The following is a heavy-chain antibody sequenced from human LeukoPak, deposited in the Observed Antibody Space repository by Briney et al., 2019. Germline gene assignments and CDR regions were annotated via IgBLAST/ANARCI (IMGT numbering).Heavy chain of an antibody. CDR1: GFSFSIHW. Sequence: GGSLRLSCAAYGFSFSIHWMSWVRQAPGKGLERVAKINPDGSEKYYVDSVKGRFTISRDNAKNSVYVQMNSLRADDTAVYFCAKEEWFRFDIWGQGTSVTVSS. CDR2: INPDGSEK. V-gene: IGHV3-7*01. CDR3: AKEEWFRFDI. J-gene: IGHJ4*02. D-gene: IGHD3-10*01.